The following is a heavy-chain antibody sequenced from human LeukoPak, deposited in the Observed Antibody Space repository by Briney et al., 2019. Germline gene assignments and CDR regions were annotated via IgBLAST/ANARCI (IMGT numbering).Heavy chain of an antibody. CDR3: ARDRAAAGTYYYYYMDV. J-gene: IGHJ6*03. CDR2: IYTSGST. V-gene: IGHV4-4*07. D-gene: IGHD6-13*01. Sequence: PSETLSLTCTVSGGSISSYYWSWIRQPAGKGLEWIGRIYTSGSTNYNPSLKSRVTMSVDTSKNQFSLKLSSVTAADTAVYYCARDRAAAGTYYYYYMDVWGKGTTVTVSS. CDR1: GGSISSYY.